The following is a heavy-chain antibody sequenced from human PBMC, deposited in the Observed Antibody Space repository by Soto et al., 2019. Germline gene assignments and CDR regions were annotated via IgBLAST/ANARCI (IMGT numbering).Heavy chain of an antibody. CDR3: ARGPSWALVFDI. CDR2: SIPIFATA. J-gene: IGHJ3*02. V-gene: IGHV1-69*01. CDR1: GGTFNNYA. D-gene: IGHD6-13*01. Sequence: QVQLVQSGAEVKKPGSSVKVSCTASGGTFNNYAINWLRQAPGQGLEWMGGSIPIFATANYAQNFQGRVTITADESTSTAYMELSSLRSEDTAVYYCARGPSWALVFDIWGQGTMVTVSS.